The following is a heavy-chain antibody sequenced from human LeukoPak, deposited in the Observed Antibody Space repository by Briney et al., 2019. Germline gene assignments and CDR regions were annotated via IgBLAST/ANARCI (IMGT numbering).Heavy chain of an antibody. D-gene: IGHD5-12*01. V-gene: IGHV1-18*01. CDR1: GYTFTSYG. CDR2: ISAYNGNT. Sequence: GASVKVSCKASGYTFTSYGISWVRQAPGQGLEWMGWISAYNGNTNYAQKLQGRVTMTTDTSTSTAYMKLRSLRSDDTAVYYCARVLPPISDVWWLRQNYYYGTDVWGQGTTVTVSS. J-gene: IGHJ6*02. CDR3: ARVLPPISDVWWLRQNYYYGTDV.